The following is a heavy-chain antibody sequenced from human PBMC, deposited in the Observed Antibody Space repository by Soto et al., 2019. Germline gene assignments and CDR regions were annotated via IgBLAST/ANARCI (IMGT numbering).Heavy chain of an antibody. D-gene: IGHD3-3*01. Sequence: PSETLSLTCTVSGCSISSGDYYWSWIRQPPGKGLEWIGYIYYSGSTYYNPSLKSRVTISVDTSKNQFSLKLSSVTAADTAVYYCARGSKGDYDFWSGYYTGYYFDYWGQGTLVTVSS. J-gene: IGHJ4*02. CDR3: ARGSKGDYDFWSGYYTGYYFDY. CDR2: IYYSGST. CDR1: GCSISSGDYY. V-gene: IGHV4-30-4*01.